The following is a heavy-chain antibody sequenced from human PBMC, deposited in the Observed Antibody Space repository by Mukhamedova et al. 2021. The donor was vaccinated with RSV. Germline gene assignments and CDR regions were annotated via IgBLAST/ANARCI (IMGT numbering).Heavy chain of an antibody. V-gene: IGHV3-49*02. CDR2: DYGETT. J-gene: IGHJ4*02. Sequence: DYGETTLYAASVQGRFTISRDDSKSIAYLHMSSLRTEDTGIYYCTRANIGDDTVVLSNFDWFHYWGQGTQVTVSS. D-gene: IGHD2-2*01. CDR3: TRANIGDDTVVLSNFDWFHY.